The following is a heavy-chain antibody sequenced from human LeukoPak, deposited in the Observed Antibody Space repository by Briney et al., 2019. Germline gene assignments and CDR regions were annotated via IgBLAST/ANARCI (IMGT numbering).Heavy chain of an antibody. J-gene: IGHJ3*02. D-gene: IGHD4-11*01. CDR3: TRRGPRGSYYSAIDI. Sequence: GGSLRLSCEASGFTFSSYDMHWVRQATGKGLEWVSGIGTVGDTYYPASVKGRFTISRENAKNSLYLQMNSLTTGDTAVYYCTRRGPRGSYYSAIDICGQGTMVTVSS. CDR1: GFTFSSYD. CDR2: IGTVGDT. V-gene: IGHV3-13*04.